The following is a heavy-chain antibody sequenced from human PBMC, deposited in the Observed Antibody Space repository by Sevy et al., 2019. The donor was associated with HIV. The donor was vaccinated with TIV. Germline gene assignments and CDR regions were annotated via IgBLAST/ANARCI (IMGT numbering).Heavy chain of an antibody. Sequence: SETLSLTCTVSSGSISSYYWSWIRQPPGKGLEWIGYIYYSGSTNYNPSLKSRVTISVDTSKNQFSLKLTSVTAADTAVYYCARDPGIAVAGEYYFDYWGQGTLVTVSS. J-gene: IGHJ4*02. CDR1: SGSISSYY. CDR3: ARDPGIAVAGEYYFDY. D-gene: IGHD6-19*01. V-gene: IGHV4-59*13. CDR2: IYYSGST.